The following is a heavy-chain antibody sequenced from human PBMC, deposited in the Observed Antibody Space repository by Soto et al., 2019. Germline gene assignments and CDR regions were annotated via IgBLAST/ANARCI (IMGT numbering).Heavy chain of an antibody. V-gene: IGHV4-30-4*01. CDR2: ISSIGST. Sequence: QVQLQESGPGLVKPSQTLYLTCTVSGGSISSGDYLWSWIRQSPGKGLEWIGYISSIGSTYYNPSLKSRVSVSRDTSKNQFSLKLSSVTTTDTAVYYCARGLVIRPYYYHGMDVWGQGTTVTVSS. CDR1: GGSISSGDYL. CDR3: ARGLVIRPYYYHGMDV. D-gene: IGHD3-9*01. J-gene: IGHJ6*02.